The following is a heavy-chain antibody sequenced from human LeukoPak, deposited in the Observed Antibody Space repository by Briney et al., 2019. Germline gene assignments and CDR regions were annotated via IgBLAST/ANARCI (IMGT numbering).Heavy chain of an antibody. J-gene: IGHJ2*01. CDR2: IYFDGSNK. CDR3: AKDQGTPITTITGGYFDL. Sequence: GGSLRLSCAASGFTFSSYGMHWVRQAPGKELEWVAIIYFDGSNKYYADSVKGRFTISRDNSKNTLYLQMNSLRADDTAVYYCAKDQGTPITTITGGYFDLWGRGTLVTVSS. V-gene: IGHV3-33*06. CDR1: GFTFSSYG. D-gene: IGHD3-22*01.